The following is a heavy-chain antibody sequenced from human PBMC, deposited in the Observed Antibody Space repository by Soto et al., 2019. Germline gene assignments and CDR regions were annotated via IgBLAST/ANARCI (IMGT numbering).Heavy chain of an antibody. J-gene: IGHJ5*02. V-gene: IGHV4-4*07. CDR2: IYSSGST. CDR1: DDSISSYY. D-gene: IGHD2-15*01. Sequence: HVQLQESGPGLVKPSEPLSLTCPVSDDSISSYYWSWIRQPAGTGLEWIGRIYSSGSTTYNPSLKSRVTMSRATSKCQFPLTLSSVTAADTAVYYCASGGEGYCSGCRCSAENWFDPWGQGILVSVSS. CDR3: ASGGEGYCSGCRCSAENWFDP.